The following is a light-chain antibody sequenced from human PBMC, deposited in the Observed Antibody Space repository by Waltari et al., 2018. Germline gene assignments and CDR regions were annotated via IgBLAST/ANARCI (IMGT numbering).Light chain of an antibody. V-gene: IGLV2-14*03. Sequence: QSALTQPASVSGSPGQSITISCTVPTSDIGGYHYVSWYQQHPGKVPKLLIYEVNNRPSGISHRFSGSKSGNTASLTISGLQAEDEADYYCCSYASDSTYVFGTGAKVTVL. CDR2: EVN. CDR1: TSDIGGYHY. J-gene: IGLJ1*01. CDR3: CSYASDSTYV.